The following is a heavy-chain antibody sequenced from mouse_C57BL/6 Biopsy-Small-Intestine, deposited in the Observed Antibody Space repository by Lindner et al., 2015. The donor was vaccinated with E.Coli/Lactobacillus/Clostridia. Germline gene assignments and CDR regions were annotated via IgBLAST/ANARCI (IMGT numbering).Heavy chain of an antibody. CDR3: ARGPPEYYDYVWGSYLENDY. D-gene: IGHD2-4*01. CDR2: INPNSGGT. V-gene: IGHV1-53*01. Sequence: VKVSCKASGYTFTGYYIQWVRQAPGQGLEWMGWINPNSGGTNYAQKFQGRVTMTRDTSISTAYMELSRVRSDDTAVYYCARGPPEYYDYVWGSYLENDYWGQGTLVTVSS. CDR1: GYTFTGYY. J-gene: IGHJ4*01.